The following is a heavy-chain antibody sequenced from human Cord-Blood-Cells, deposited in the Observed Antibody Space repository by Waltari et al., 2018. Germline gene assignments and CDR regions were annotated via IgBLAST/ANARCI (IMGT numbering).Heavy chain of an antibody. CDR1: GGTFSSYA. Sequence: QVQLVQSGAEVKKPGYSVKVSCKASGGTFSSYAISWVRQAPGQGLEWMGRIIPSLGIANYAQKFQGRVTITADKSTSTAYMELSSLRSEDTAVYYCARDSPKCSGGSCYYFDYWGQGTLVTVSS. D-gene: IGHD2-15*01. V-gene: IGHV1-69*09. J-gene: IGHJ4*02. CDR3: ARDSPKCSGGSCYYFDY. CDR2: IIPSLGIA.